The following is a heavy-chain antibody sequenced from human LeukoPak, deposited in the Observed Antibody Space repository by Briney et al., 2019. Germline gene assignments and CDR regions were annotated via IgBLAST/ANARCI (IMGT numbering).Heavy chain of an antibody. CDR3: AGLFHSSGWYGGVFDY. V-gene: IGHV3-64*01. D-gene: IGHD6-19*01. CDR2: ISSNGGST. CDR1: GFTFSSYA. Sequence: GGSLRLSCAASGFTFSSYAMHWVRQAPGKGLEYVSAISSNGGSTYYANSVKGRFTISRDNSKNTLYLQMGSLRAEDMAVYYCAGLFHSSGWYGGVFDYWGQGTLVTVSS. J-gene: IGHJ4*02.